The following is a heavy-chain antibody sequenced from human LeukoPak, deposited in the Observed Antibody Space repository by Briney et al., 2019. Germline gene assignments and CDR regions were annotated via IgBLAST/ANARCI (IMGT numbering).Heavy chain of an antibody. CDR1: GGPISSSSYY. D-gene: IGHD2-2*01. V-gene: IGHV4-39*01. CDR3: ARVTDCSSTSCYLMDV. CDR2: IYYSGST. Sequence: SETLSLTCTVSGGPISSSSYYWGWIRQPPGKGLEWIGSIYYSGSTYYNPSLKSRVTISVDTSKNQFSLKLSSVTAADTAVYYCARVTDCSSTSCYLMDVWGKGTTVTVSS. J-gene: IGHJ6*04.